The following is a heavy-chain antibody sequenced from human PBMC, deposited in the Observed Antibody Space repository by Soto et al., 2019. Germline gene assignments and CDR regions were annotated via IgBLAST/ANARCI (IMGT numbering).Heavy chain of an antibody. Sequence: QVQLVESGGGVVQPGRPLTLSCAASGFVFSNCGMHWVRQAPGKGLEWVSSIRHDGSNKYYADSLKGRFTISRDNSKNTLYLQVNSLRAEDTAVYYCVRHKGEYSWPDYWGQGTLVTVSS. J-gene: IGHJ4*02. CDR3: VRHKGEYSWPDY. CDR1: GFVFSNCG. V-gene: IGHV3-33*01. D-gene: IGHD5-18*01. CDR2: IRHDGSNK.